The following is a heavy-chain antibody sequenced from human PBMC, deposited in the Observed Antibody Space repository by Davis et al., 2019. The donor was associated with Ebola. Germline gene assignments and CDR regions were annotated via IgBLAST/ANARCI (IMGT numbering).Heavy chain of an antibody. V-gene: IGHV4-59*08. J-gene: IGHJ4*02. CDR2: IYYSGST. CDR1: GGSISSYY. Sequence: PSETLSLTCTVSGGSISSYYWSWIRQPPGKGLEWIGYIYYSGSTNYNPSLKSRVTISVDTSKNQFSLKLSSVTAADTAVYYCARHVYDYVWGSYDFDYWGQGTLVTVSS. CDR3: ARHVYDYVWGSYDFDY. D-gene: IGHD3-16*01.